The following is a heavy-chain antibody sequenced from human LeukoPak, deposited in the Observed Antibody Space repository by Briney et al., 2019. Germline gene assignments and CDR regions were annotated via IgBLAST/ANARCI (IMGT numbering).Heavy chain of an antibody. CDR1: GGSISSSSYY. J-gene: IGHJ4*02. CDR2: IYYSGST. Sequence: PSETLSLTCTVSGGSISSSSYYWGWIRQPPGKGLEWIGSIYYSGSTYYNPSLKSRVTISVDTSKNQFSLKLSSVTAADTAVYYCARDEPIVGATWDWGQGTLVTVSS. D-gene: IGHD1-26*01. CDR3: ARDEPIVGATWD. V-gene: IGHV4-39*07.